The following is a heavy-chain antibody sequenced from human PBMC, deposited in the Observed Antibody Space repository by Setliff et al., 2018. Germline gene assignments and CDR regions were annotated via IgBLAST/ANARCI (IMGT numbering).Heavy chain of an antibody. CDR2: TYASGAA. CDR3: RLWLHETMRDY. J-gene: IGHJ4*02. CDR1: GFTFSSLW. V-gene: IGHV3-53*01. D-gene: IGHD3-10*01. Sequence: GGSLRLSCSASGFTFSSLWMAWVRQAPGKGLERVSVTYASGAANYADSVKGRFTISRDNSKNTLYLQMNSLRAEDTAVYYCRLWLHETMRDYWGQGTQVTVSS.